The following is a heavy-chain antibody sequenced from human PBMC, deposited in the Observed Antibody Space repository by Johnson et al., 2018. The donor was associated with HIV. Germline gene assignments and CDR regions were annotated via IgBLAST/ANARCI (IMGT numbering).Heavy chain of an antibody. Sequence: QVQLVESGGGVVQPGRSLRLSCAASGFTFSNYAMHWVRQAPGKGLEWVAVISYDGSNKYYADSVKGRFTISRDNSKNTLYLQMNSLRAEDTAVYYCARAGVVFSTASHDAFDNWGQGTMVTVSS. CDR2: ISYDGSNK. J-gene: IGHJ3*02. V-gene: IGHV3-30*19. D-gene: IGHD2-21*01. CDR3: ARAGVVFSTASHDAFDN. CDR1: GFTFSNYA.